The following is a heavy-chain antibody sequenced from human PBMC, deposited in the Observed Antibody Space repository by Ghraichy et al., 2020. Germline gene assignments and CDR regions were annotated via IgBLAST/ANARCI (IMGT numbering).Heavy chain of an antibody. CDR2: INHSGST. CDR1: GGSFSGYY. D-gene: IGHD1-26*01. Sequence: SETLSLTCAVYGGSFSGYYWSWIRQPPGKGLEWIGEINHSGSTNYNPSLKSRVTISVDTSKNQFSLKLSSVTAADTAVYYCARVDYGRGSYSDIWGQGTMVTVSS. CDR3: ARVDYGRGSYSDI. J-gene: IGHJ3*02. V-gene: IGHV4-34*01.